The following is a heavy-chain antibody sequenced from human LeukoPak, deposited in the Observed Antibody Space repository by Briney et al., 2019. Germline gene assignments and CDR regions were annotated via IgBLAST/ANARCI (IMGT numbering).Heavy chain of an antibody. CDR1: GGSISSNSNY. V-gene: IGHV4-39*01. CDR3: ARQALWFFDH. CDR2: VSYGGST. J-gene: IGHJ4*02. Sequence: SETLSLTCTVSGGSISSNSNYWAWIRQPPGRGLEWIGSVSYGGSTYYSPSLESRVTISVDTSKNQFSLKLSSVTAADTAVYGCARQALWFFDHWGQGTLVTVSS. D-gene: IGHD2-21*01.